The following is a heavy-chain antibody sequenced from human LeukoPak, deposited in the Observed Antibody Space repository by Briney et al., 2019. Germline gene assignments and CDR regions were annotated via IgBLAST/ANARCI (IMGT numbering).Heavy chain of an antibody. J-gene: IGHJ4*02. V-gene: IGHV3-21*01. D-gene: IGHD3-22*01. Sequence: KTGGSLRLSCAASGFTFSSYSMNWVRQAPGKGLEWVSSICSSSSYIYYADSVKGRFTISRDNAKNSLYLQMNSLRAEDTAVYYCARGGGYSTYFDYWGQGALVTVSS. CDR2: ICSSSSYI. CDR1: GFTFSSYS. CDR3: ARGGGYSTYFDY.